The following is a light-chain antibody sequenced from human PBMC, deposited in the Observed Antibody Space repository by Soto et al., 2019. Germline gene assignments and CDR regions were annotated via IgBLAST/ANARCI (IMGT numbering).Light chain of an antibody. CDR1: QGISNY. Sequence: DIQMTQSPSSLSASVGDRVTITCRACQGISNYLAWYQQKPGKVPKLLIYAASTLQSGVPSRFSGSGSGTDFTLIISSLQPEDVANYYCQKYYSAPLTFGGGTKVEIK. CDR3: QKYYSAPLT. V-gene: IGKV1-27*01. CDR2: AAS. J-gene: IGKJ4*01.